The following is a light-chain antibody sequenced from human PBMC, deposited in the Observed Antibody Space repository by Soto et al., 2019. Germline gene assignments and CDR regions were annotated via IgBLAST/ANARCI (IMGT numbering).Light chain of an antibody. CDR3: QQYNNWLSWT. CDR1: QSVSSN. CDR2: GAS. V-gene: IGKV3-15*01. J-gene: IGKJ1*01. Sequence: EIVMTQSPATLSVSPGERATLSCRASQSVSSNLVWYQQKPGQDPRLLIYGASTRATGIPARFSGSGSGTEFTLTISSLQSEDFSVYYCQQYNNWLSWTFGQGTKVEIK.